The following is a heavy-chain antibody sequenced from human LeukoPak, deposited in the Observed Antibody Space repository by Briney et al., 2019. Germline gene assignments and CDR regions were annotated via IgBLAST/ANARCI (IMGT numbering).Heavy chain of an antibody. CDR2: VYHSGTA. Sequence: SETLSLTCTVYGGSLGSDYWSWIRRPPGTGLEWMGYVYHSGTAFYSPSLKSRLTILVDTSKNEFSLTLISVTAADTAVYYCARDRGIGYGPSDLDSWGQGNLVTVSS. D-gene: IGHD3-16*01. CDR3: ARDRGIGYGPSDLDS. CDR1: GGSLGSDY. J-gene: IGHJ4*02. V-gene: IGHV4-59*01.